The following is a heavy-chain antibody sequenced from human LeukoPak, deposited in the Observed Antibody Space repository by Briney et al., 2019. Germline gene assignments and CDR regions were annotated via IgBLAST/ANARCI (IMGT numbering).Heavy chain of an antibody. CDR3: ARGRRFPYSGYEPYYYGMDV. Sequence: KSSQTLSLTCTVSGGSISSGDYYWSWIRQPPGKGLEWIGYIYYSGSTYYNPSLKSRVTISVDTSKNQFSLKLSSVTAADTAVYYCARGRRFPYSGYEPYYYGMDVWGQGTTVTVSS. V-gene: IGHV4-30-4*01. CDR2: IYYSGST. D-gene: IGHD5-12*01. CDR1: GGSISSGDYY. J-gene: IGHJ6*02.